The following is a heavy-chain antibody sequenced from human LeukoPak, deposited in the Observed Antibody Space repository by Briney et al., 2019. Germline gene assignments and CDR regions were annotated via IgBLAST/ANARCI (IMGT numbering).Heavy chain of an antibody. J-gene: IGHJ5*02. CDR2: INPSGGST. CDR3: ARGPYCSGGGCYSGGWFDP. D-gene: IGHD2-15*01. Sequence: ASVKVSCKASGYTFTNYYMHWVRQAPGQGLEWMGIINPSGGSTNYAQKFQGRVTMTRDMSTSTVYMELGSLKSEDTAVYYCARGPYCSGGGCYSGGWFDPWGQGTLVTVSS. CDR1: GYTFTNYY. V-gene: IGHV1-46*01.